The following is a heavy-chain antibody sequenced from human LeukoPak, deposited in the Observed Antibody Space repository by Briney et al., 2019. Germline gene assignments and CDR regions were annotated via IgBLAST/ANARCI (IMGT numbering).Heavy chain of an antibody. J-gene: IGHJ3*02. Sequence: PGGSLRLSSAASGFTFSSYAMSWVRQAPGKGLEWVSAISGSGGSTYYADSVKGRFTISRDNSKNTLYLQMNSLRAEDTAVYYCAKGVDSSSWYGAFDIWGQGTMVTVSS. V-gene: IGHV3-23*01. CDR2: ISGSGGST. D-gene: IGHD6-13*01. CDR1: GFTFSSYA. CDR3: AKGVDSSSWYGAFDI.